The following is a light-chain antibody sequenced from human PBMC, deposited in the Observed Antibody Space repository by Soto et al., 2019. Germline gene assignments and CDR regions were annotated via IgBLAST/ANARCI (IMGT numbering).Light chain of an antibody. CDR2: NAA. J-gene: IGKJ4*01. V-gene: IGKV3-11*01. CDR3: HHRSNWPLT. Sequence: IVLTQSPGTLSLSPGERATLSCRASQSVSNSLAWYQQSPGQAPRLLIYNAANRATDVPARFTGSGSGTDFTLTISSLEPEDIAVYFCHHRSNWPLTFGGGTKVEIK. CDR1: QSVSNS.